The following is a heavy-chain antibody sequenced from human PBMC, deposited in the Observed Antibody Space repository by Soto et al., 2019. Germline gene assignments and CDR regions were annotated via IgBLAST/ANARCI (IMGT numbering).Heavy chain of an antibody. CDR2: INPRSGDT. V-gene: IGHV1-2*02. J-gene: IGHJ4*02. CDR3: ARALAALYDSSGYYLDC. D-gene: IGHD3-22*01. Sequence: ASVKVSCKASGYTFTDYYMHWVRQAPGQGLEWMGWINPRSGDTKYAQKFQGRVTMARDTSISTAYMELNRLSSDDTAVYYCARALAALYDSSGYYLDCWGQGTLVTVYS. CDR1: GYTFTDYY.